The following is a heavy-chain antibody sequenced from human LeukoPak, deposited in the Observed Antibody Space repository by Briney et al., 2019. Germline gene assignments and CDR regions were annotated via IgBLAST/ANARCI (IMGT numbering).Heavy chain of an antibody. V-gene: IGHV4-59*01. J-gene: IGHJ4*02. CDR1: GGSISSYY. Sequence: SSGTLSLTCTVSGGSISSYYWSWIRQPPGKGLEWIGYIYYSGSTNYNPSLKSRVTISVDTSKNQFSLKLSSVTAADTAVYYCARKAYSSGWRNFDYWGQGTLVTVSS. D-gene: IGHD6-19*01. CDR2: IYYSGST. CDR3: ARKAYSSGWRNFDY.